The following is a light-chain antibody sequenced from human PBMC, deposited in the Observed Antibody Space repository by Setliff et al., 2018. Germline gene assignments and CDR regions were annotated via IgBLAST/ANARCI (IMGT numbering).Light chain of an antibody. J-gene: IGLJ1*01. CDR1: SSDVGGHNS. V-gene: IGLV2-14*03. Sequence: QSALTQPASMSGSPGQSLTVSCTGTSSDVGGHNSVSWYQQHPGKAPKLVIYDVNKRPSGVPNRFSASKSGNTASLTISGLQAEDEADYYCSSYTTMSPYVFGTGTRSPS. CDR3: SSYTTMSPYV. CDR2: DVN.